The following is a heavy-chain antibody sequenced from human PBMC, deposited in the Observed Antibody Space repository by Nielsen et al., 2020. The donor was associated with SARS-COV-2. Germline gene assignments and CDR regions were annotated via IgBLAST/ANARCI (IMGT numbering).Heavy chain of an antibody. Sequence: ESLKISCAVYGGSFSGYYWSWIRQPPGKGLEWIGEINHSGNTNYSPSLKSRVTISVDTSKIQFSLKLNSVTAADTAVYYCARRGFFDIWGQGTMVTVS. CDR2: INHSGNT. J-gene: IGHJ3*02. CDR3: ARRGFFDI. CDR1: GGSFSGYY. D-gene: IGHD3-10*01. V-gene: IGHV4-34*01.